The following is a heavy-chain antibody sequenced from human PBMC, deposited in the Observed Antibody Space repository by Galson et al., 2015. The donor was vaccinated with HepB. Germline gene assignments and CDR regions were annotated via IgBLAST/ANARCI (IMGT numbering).Heavy chain of an antibody. CDR2: ISSNGNTV. CDR3: ARVHFGLESISGYWYFDL. Sequence: SLRLSCAASGFTFSRYTMNWVRQAPGKGLESVSYISSNGNTVFYADTVKGRFIISRDNAQNSLYLQMNSLRDEDTAVYYCARVHFGLESISGYWYFDLWGRGTLVTVSS. CDR1: GFTFSRYT. D-gene: IGHD3-10*01. V-gene: IGHV3-48*02. J-gene: IGHJ2*01.